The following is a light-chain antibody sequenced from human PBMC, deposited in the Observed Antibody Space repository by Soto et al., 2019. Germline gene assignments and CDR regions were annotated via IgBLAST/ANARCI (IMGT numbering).Light chain of an antibody. J-gene: IGLJ2*01. CDR3: QVWDSNSDRPV. CDR1: NIRNEP. CDR2: DDS. V-gene: IGLV3-21*02. Sequence: SYELAQPPSVSVAPGQTARITCGGNNIRNEPVHWYQQKPGQAPVLVVYDDSDRPSGIPERFSGSNSGSTATLTISWVEAGDEADYYCQVWDSNSDRPVFGGWTKLTVL.